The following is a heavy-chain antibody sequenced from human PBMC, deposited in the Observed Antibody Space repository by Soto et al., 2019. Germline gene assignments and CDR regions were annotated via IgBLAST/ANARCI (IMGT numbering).Heavy chain of an antibody. J-gene: IGHJ5*02. CDR2: INAGNGNT. V-gene: IGHV1-3*01. D-gene: IGHD2-2*01. CDR3: ARSGYCTSTGCSNWFDP. Sequence: QVQLVQSGAEVKKPGASVKVSCEASGYTFTGYVIHWVRQAPGHRPEWMGWINAGNGNTRYSQNFQGRVTITSDTSASTAYMDLSSLRSEDTAMYYCARSGYCTSTGCSNWFDPWGQGTLVTVSS. CDR1: GYTFTGYV.